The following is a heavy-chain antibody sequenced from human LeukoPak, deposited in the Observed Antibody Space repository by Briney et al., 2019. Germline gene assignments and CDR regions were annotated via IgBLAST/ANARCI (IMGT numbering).Heavy chain of an antibody. CDR2: INLNGGST. J-gene: IGHJ6*03. CDR1: GFTFDDYG. D-gene: IGHD2-15*01. CDR3: ARNRPDPKLPSAYYYYYYMDV. V-gene: IGHV3-20*04. Sequence: SPGGSLRLSCSASGFTFDDYGMSWVRQAPGKGLGWVSGINLNGGSTGYADSVKGRFTISRDNAKNSLYLQMNSLRAEDTALYYCARNRPDPKLPSAYYYYYYMDVWGKGTTVTVSS.